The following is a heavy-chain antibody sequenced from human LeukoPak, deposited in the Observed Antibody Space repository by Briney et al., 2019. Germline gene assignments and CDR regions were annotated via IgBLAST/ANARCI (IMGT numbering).Heavy chain of an antibody. V-gene: IGHV3-30*02. CDR3: ARDDGSYSRSPGFDY. CDR2: IRYDGSNK. Sequence: GGSLRLSCAASGFTFSSYGMHWVRQAPGKGLERVAFIRYDGSNKYYADSVKGRFTIFRDNARNSLFLQMNSLRAEDTAVYYCARDDGSYSRSPGFDYWGQGTLVTVSS. CDR1: GFTFSSYG. J-gene: IGHJ4*02. D-gene: IGHD1-26*01.